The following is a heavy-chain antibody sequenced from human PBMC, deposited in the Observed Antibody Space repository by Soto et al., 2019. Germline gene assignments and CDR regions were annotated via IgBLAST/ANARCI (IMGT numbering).Heavy chain of an antibody. V-gene: IGHV3-48*02. CDR1: GFTFSSYG. CDR3: ARGGKPLNWFDP. Sequence: GGSLSLSCAASGFTFSSYGMNWVRQAPGKGLEWVSYISSSSSTKYYADSVKGRFTISRDNAKNSLYLQMNSLRDEDTAVYYCARGGKPLNWFDPWGQGTLVTVSS. CDR2: ISSSSSTK. J-gene: IGHJ5*02.